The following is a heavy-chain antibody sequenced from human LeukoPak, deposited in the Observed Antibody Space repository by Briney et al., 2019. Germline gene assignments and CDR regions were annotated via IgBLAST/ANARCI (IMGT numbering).Heavy chain of an antibody. D-gene: IGHD5-18*01. CDR3: ARDRTASRGYSYGLGYFDY. J-gene: IGHJ4*02. Sequence: GRSLRLSCAASGFTFSSYAMPWVRQAPGKGLEWVAVISYDGSNKYYADSVKGRFTISRDNSKNTLYLQMNSLRAEDTAVYYCARDRTASRGYSYGLGYFDYWGQGTLVTVSS. CDR1: GFTFSSYA. CDR2: ISYDGSNK. V-gene: IGHV3-30-3*01.